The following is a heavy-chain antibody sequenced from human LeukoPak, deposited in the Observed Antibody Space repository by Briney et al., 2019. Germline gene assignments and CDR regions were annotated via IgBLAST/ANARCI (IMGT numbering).Heavy chain of an antibody. J-gene: IGHJ6*02. Sequence: GGSLRLSCAASGFTVSSNYMSWVRQAPGKGLEWVSVIYSGGSTYYADSVKGRFTISRDNSKNSLYLQMNSLRVEDTAVYYCASIRYYYYGMDVWGQGTTVTVSS. D-gene: IGHD2-2*02. V-gene: IGHV3-53*01. CDR2: IYSGGST. CDR3: ASIRYYYYGMDV. CDR1: GFTVSSNY.